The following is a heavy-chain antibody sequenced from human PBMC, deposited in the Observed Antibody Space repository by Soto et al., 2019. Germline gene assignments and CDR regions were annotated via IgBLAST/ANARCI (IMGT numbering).Heavy chain of an antibody. Sequence: SVKVSCKASGGTFSSYTISWVRQAPGQGLEWMGRIIPILGIANYAQKFQGRVTITADKSTSTAYMELSSLRSEDTAVYYCARGVVAATYAFDIWGQGTMVTVSS. V-gene: IGHV1-69*02. CDR3: ARGVVAATYAFDI. CDR1: GGTFSSYT. CDR2: IIPILGIA. D-gene: IGHD2-15*01. J-gene: IGHJ3*02.